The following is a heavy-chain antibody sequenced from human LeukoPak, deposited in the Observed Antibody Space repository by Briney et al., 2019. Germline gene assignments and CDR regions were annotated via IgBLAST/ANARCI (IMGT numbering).Heavy chain of an antibody. CDR2: ISSSSSTI. J-gene: IGHJ3*02. CDR3: ARAYSSSSGRDAFDS. V-gene: IGHV3-48*01. Sequence: PGGSLRLSCAASGFTFNSCNMNWVRQAPGKGLEWVSYISSSSSTIYYADSVKGRFTISRDSAKTSLFLQMNSLRGEDTAVYYCARAYSSSSGRDAFDSWGLGTLVTVSS. CDR1: GFTFNSCN. D-gene: IGHD6-6*01.